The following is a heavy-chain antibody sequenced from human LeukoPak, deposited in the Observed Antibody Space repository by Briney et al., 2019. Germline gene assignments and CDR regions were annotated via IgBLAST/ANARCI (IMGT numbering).Heavy chain of an antibody. CDR3: ASGGYSYGDAFDI. CDR2: INSDGSST. CDR1: GFTFSTYW. Sequence: GGSLRLSCAASGFTFSTYWRHGVRQAPGKGLVWVSRINSDGSSTSYADSVKGRFTISRDNAKNTLYLQMNRLRAEDTAVYYCASGGYSYGDAFDIWGQGTMVTVSS. V-gene: IGHV3-74*01. D-gene: IGHD5-18*01. J-gene: IGHJ3*02.